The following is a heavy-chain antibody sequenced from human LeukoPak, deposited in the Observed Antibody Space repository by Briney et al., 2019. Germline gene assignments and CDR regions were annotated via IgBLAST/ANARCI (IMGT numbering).Heavy chain of an antibody. V-gene: IGHV1-2*06. CDR2: INPNSGGT. J-gene: IGHJ4*02. D-gene: IGHD6-19*01. Sequence: ASVKVSCKASGYTFTGYYMHWVRQAPGQGLEWMGRINPNSGGTNYAQKFQGRVTMTRDTSISTAYMELSRLRSDDTAAYYCARDLRLAYYFDYWGQGTLVTVSS. CDR3: ARDLRLAYYFDY. CDR1: GYTFTGYY.